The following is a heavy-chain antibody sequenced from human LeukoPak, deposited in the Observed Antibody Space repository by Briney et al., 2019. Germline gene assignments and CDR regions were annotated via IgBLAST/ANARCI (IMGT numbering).Heavy chain of an antibody. D-gene: IGHD5-18*01. CDR2: INHSGST. CDR3: ARGVQLPYYYYYGMDV. Sequence: SETLSLTCTVSGGSFSGYYWSWIRQPPGKGLEWIGEINHSGSTNYNPSLKSRVTISVDTSKNQFSLKLSSVTAADTAVYYCARGVQLPYYYYYGMDVWGQGTTVTVSS. CDR1: GGSFSGYY. V-gene: IGHV4-34*01. J-gene: IGHJ6*02.